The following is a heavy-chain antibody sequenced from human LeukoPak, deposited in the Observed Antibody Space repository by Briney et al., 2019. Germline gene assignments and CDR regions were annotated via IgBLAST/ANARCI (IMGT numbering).Heavy chain of an antibody. V-gene: IGHV3-15*07. J-gene: IGHJ4*02. Sequence: PGGSLRLSCAASGFTFSNAWMNWVRQAPGKGLEWVGRIKSKTDGGTTDYAAPVKGRFTISRDDSKNTLYLQMNSLRDEDTAVYYCARPLTGTTLGYWGQGTLVTVSS. CDR3: ARPLTGTTLGY. D-gene: IGHD1-20*01. CDR1: GFTFSNAW. CDR2: IKSKTDGGTT.